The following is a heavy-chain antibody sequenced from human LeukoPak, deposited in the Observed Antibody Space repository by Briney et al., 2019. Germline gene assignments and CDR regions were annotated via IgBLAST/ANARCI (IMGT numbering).Heavy chain of an antibody. CDR3: ARDRYSSGFTDYYGMDV. CDR2: INPNSGGT. CDR1: GYTFTGYY. Sequence: ASVKVSCKASGYTFTGYYMHWVRQAPGQGLEWMGWINPNSGGTNYAQKFQGWVTMTRDTSISTACMELSRLRSDDTAVYYCARDRYSSGFTDYYGMDVWGQGTTVTVSS. J-gene: IGHJ6*02. V-gene: IGHV1-2*04. D-gene: IGHD6-19*01.